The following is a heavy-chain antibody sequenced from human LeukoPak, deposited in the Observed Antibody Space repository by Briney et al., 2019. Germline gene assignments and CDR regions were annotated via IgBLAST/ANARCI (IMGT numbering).Heavy chain of an antibody. CDR1: GYTLTELS. V-gene: IGHV1-24*01. D-gene: IGHD3-22*01. CDR2: FDPEDGET. CDR3: AKGGISMIVVVYHFDY. J-gene: IGHJ4*02. Sequence: GASVKVSCKVSGYTLTELSMHWVRQAPGKGLEWMGGFDPEDGETIYAQKFQGRVTMTEDTSTDTAYMELSSLRSEDTAVYYCAKGGISMIVVVYHFDYWGQGTLVTVSS.